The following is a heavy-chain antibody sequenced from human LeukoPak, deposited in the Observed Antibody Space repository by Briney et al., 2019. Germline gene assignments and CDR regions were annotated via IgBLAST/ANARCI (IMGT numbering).Heavy chain of an antibody. CDR1: GFTVSSNY. V-gene: IGHV3-23*01. CDR3: AKDYGPKQLVFFDS. Sequence: GGSLRLSCAASGFTVSSNYMSWVRQAPGKGLEWVSAISENGGTTFYADSVKGRFINTRDNSKNTLYMQMNSLRGEDTAVYYCAKDYGPKQLVFFDSWGQGTLVTVSS. J-gene: IGHJ4*02. CDR2: ISENGGTT. D-gene: IGHD6-13*01.